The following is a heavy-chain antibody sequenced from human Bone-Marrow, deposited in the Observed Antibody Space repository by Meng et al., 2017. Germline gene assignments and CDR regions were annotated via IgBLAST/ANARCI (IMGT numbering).Heavy chain of an antibody. Sequence: SVKVSCKASGYTFTGYYMHWVRQAPGQGLEWMGGIIPIFGTANYAQKFQGRVTITADKSTSTAYMELSSLRSEDTAVYYCATTAAGYDYWGQGTLVTVSS. J-gene: IGHJ4*02. D-gene: IGHD6-13*01. CDR2: IIPIFGTA. CDR3: ATTAAGYDY. V-gene: IGHV1-69*06. CDR1: GYTFTGYY.